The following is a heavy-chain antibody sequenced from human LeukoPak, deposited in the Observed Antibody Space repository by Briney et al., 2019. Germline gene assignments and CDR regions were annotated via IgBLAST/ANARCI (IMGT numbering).Heavy chain of an antibody. CDR2: IKQDGSEK. Sequence: PGGSLRLSCAASGFSFSNYWMSWVRQAPGKGLEWVANIKQDGSEKYYVDSVKGRFTISRDNAKNSLYLQMNSLRAEDTALYYCAKDIGAYGSGDPSYYYGMDVWGQGTTVTVSS. J-gene: IGHJ6*02. CDR3: AKDIGAYGSGDPSYYYGMDV. D-gene: IGHD3-10*01. V-gene: IGHV3-7*03. CDR1: GFSFSNYW.